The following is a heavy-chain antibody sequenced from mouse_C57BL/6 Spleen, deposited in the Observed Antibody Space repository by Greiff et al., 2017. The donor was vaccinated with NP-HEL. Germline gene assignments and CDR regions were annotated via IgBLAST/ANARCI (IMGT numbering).Heavy chain of an antibody. CDR1: GFTFSSYA. Sequence: DVMLVESGEGLVKPGGSLKLSCAASGFTFSSYAMSWVRQTPEKRLEWVAYISSGGDYIYYADTVKGRFTISRDNARNTLYLQMSSLKSEDTAMYYCTREGLWTVDYWGQGTTLTVSS. D-gene: IGHD1-1*02. J-gene: IGHJ2*01. CDR2: ISSGGDYI. CDR3: TREGLWTVDY. V-gene: IGHV5-9-1*02.